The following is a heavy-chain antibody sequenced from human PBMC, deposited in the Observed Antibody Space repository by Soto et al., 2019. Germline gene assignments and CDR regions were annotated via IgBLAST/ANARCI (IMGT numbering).Heavy chain of an antibody. CDR3: ASEHYDILTGYYTPIDY. CDR2: IDPSDSYT. V-gene: IGHV5-10-1*01. D-gene: IGHD3-9*01. Sequence: PGESLKISCKGSGYSFTSYWISWVRQMPGKGLEWMGRIDPSDSYTNYSPSFQGHVTISADKSISTAYLQWSSLKASDTAMYYCASEHYDILTGYYTPIDYWGQGTLVTVSS. J-gene: IGHJ4*02. CDR1: GYSFTSYW.